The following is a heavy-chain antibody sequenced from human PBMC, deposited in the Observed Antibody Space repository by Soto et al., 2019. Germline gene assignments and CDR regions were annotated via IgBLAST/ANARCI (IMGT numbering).Heavy chain of an antibody. CDR2: INNSGST. V-gene: IGHV4-34*01. J-gene: IGHJ4*02. CDR3: ARGGYTSGWFRF. CDR1: GGSFRGYH. Sequence: SETLSLTCAVHGGSFRGYHWTWIRQPPGKGLEWIGEINNSGSTNDNPSLKSRVTISRDTSKNQFSLSLSSVTAADTAIYYCARGGYTSGWFRFWGQGILVTVSS. D-gene: IGHD6-19*01.